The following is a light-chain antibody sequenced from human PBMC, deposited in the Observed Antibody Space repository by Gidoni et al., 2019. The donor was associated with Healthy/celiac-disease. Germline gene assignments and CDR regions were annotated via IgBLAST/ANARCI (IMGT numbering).Light chain of an antibody. CDR3: QHYGTSPPLT. CDR1: QSVSSSY. Sequence: DIVLTQSPGTLCLSPGERATLSCRARQSVSSSYLAWLQHKPGQAPRLLSYAASSRATGIPDRFSGSGSGTDFTLTISRLEPEDFAVYYCQHYGTSPPLTFGGGTKVEIK. J-gene: IGKJ4*01. V-gene: IGKV3-20*01. CDR2: AAS.